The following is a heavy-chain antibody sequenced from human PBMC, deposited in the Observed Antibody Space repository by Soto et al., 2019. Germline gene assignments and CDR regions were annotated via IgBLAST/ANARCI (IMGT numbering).Heavy chain of an antibody. CDR2: ISDSGST. CDR1: GFTFSNHA. D-gene: IGHD2-2*01. J-gene: IGHJ4*02. V-gene: IGHV3-23*01. CDR3: ARDPGGHYCTSTSCLYFFDH. Sequence: EVQLLESGGALVQPGGSVRLSCAASGFTFSNHAMNWVRQAPGKGLEWVSTISDSGSTYYADSVKGGFTISRDNSKNTLYLQMNSLTAEDTALYYCARDPGGHYCTSTSCLYFFDHWGQGTLVIVPS.